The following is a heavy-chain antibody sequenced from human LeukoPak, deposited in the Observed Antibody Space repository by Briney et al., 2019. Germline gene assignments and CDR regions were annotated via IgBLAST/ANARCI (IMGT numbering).Heavy chain of an antibody. Sequence: SETLSLTCTVSGGPISSGDYYWSWIRQPPGKGLEWIGYIYYSGSTYYNPSLKSRVTISVDTSKNQFSLKVSSVTAADTAVYYCARGLAEVGGVIQTEIGQTKGWFDPWGQGTLVTISP. CDR1: GGPISSGDYY. J-gene: IGHJ5*02. CDR3: ARGLAEVGGVIQTEIGQTKGWFDP. D-gene: IGHD3-16*02. CDR2: IYYSGST. V-gene: IGHV4-30-4*01.